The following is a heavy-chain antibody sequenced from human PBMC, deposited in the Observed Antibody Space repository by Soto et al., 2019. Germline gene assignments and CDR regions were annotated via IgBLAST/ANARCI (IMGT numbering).Heavy chain of an antibody. Sequence: EVQLLESGGGLVQPGGSVRLSCAASGFTFSDSAMTWVRQAPGQGQEWIAAISGSGERTHYADSVKGRSSISRDKSKSTVYLQMNSLKDEDTALYYCAKDRYFEWPTAAHYWGQGTLVTVSS. CDR3: AKDRYFEWPTAAHY. CDR1: GFTFSDSA. J-gene: IGHJ4*02. V-gene: IGHV3-23*01. CDR2: ISGSGERT. D-gene: IGHD3-9*01.